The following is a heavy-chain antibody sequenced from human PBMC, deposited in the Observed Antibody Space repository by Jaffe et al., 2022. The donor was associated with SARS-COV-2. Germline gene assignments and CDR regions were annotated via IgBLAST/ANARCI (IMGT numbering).Heavy chain of an antibody. V-gene: IGHV3-21*01. D-gene: IGHD6-19*01. Sequence: EVQLVESGGGLVKPGGSLRLSCAASGFTFSSYSMNWVRQAPGKGLEWVSSISSSSSYIYYADSVKGRFTISRDNAKNSLYLQMNSLRAEDTAVYYCAGAVAGTDWFDPWGQGTLVTVSS. CDR1: GFTFSSYS. J-gene: IGHJ5*02. CDR3: AGAVAGTDWFDP. CDR2: ISSSSSYI.